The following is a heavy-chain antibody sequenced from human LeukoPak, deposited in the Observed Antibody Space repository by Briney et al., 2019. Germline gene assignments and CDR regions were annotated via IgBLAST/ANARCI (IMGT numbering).Heavy chain of an antibody. CDR2: INHSGST. CDR3: ARGLYYDSSGYYSNDAFDI. D-gene: IGHD3-22*01. Sequence: PSETLSLTCAVYGGSFSGYYWSWIRQPPGKGLEWIGEINHSGSTNYNPSLKSRVTISVDTSKNQFSLKLSSVTAADTAVYYCARGLYYDSSGYYSNDAFDIWGQGTMVTVSS. J-gene: IGHJ3*02. V-gene: IGHV4-34*01. CDR1: GGSFSGYY.